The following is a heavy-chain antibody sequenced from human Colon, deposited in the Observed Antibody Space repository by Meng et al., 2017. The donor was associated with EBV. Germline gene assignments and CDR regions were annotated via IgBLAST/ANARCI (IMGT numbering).Heavy chain of an antibody. D-gene: IGHD3-16*01. CDR2: IFYSGNT. CDR3: ARERGGVTRDFDS. CDR1: GDSIATNGYY. V-gene: IGHV4-39*07. Sequence: QPHLRGSGPGLLKPSSTLALTGSVSGDSIATNGYYWGWIRQSPGKGLEWIGSIFYSGNTYFNPSLKTRVTISVDTSKNQFSLKLSSVTAADTAIYYCARERGGVTRDFDSWGQGALVTVSS. J-gene: IGHJ4*02.